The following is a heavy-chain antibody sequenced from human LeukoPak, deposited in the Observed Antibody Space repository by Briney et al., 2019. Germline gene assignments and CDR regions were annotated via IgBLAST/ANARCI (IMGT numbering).Heavy chain of an antibody. Sequence: KPSETLSLTCTVSGGSISSSSYYWGWIRQPPGKGLEWIGSIYYSGSTYYNPSLKSRVTISVDTSKNQFSLKLSSVTAADTAVYYCASSYYYDSSGSIGYFDYWGQGTLVTVSS. J-gene: IGHJ4*02. D-gene: IGHD3-22*01. CDR3: ASSYYYDSSGSIGYFDY. CDR2: IYYSGST. CDR1: GGSISSSSYY. V-gene: IGHV4-39*01.